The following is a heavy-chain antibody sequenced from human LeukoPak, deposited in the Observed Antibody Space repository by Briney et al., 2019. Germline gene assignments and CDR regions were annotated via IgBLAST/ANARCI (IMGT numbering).Heavy chain of an antibody. D-gene: IGHD3-10*01. J-gene: IGHJ4*02. CDR2: INHSGST. V-gene: IGHV4-34*01. Sequence: SETLSLTCTVYGGSFSGYYWSWIRQPPGKGLEWIGEINHSGSTNYNPSLKSRVTISVDTSKNQFSLKLSSVTAADTAVYYCHYGSGSYSDDYWGQGTLVTVSS. CDR1: GGSFSGYY. CDR3: HYGSGSYSDDY.